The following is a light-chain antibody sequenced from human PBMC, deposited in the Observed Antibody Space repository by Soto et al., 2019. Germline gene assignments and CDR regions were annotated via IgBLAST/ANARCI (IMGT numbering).Light chain of an antibody. Sequence: QSALTQPPSASGSPGQSVTISCTGTSSDVGGYNYVSWYQQHPGKAPKLMIYDVIKRPSGVPDRFSGSKSGNTASLTIYGLQAEDEADYHCCSYAGSYTHVFGTGTKLTVL. V-gene: IGLV2-11*01. CDR3: CSYAGSYTHV. CDR1: SSDVGGYNY. CDR2: DVI. J-gene: IGLJ1*01.